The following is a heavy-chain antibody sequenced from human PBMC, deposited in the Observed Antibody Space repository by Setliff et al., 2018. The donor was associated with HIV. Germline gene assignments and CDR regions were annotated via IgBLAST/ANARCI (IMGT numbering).Heavy chain of an antibody. CDR2: FSYSGTT. D-gene: IGHD3-3*01. Sequence: SETLSLTCTVSGGSISSGSYYWGWIRQPPGKGLEWIGSFSYSGTTYYNPSIKSRVTLYVDTSKNQFFLKLNSVTAADTAVYYCSRSDFWVGYTALYNWFDPWGQGTLVTVSS. CDR1: GGSISSGSYY. CDR3: SRSDFWVGYTALYNWFDP. J-gene: IGHJ5*02. V-gene: IGHV4-39*01.